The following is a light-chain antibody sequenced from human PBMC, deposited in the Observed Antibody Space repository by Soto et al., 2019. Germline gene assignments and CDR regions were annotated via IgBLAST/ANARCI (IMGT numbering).Light chain of an antibody. J-gene: IGKJ2*01. CDR1: QSISSW. V-gene: IGKV1-5*01. Sequence: DIQMTQSPSTLSASVGDRVTITCRASQSISSWLAWYQQKPGKAPKLLIDDASSLESGVPSRFSGSGSGTEFTLTICSLQPDDFATYYCQQYNSYSYTFGQGTKLEIK. CDR2: DAS. CDR3: QQYNSYSYT.